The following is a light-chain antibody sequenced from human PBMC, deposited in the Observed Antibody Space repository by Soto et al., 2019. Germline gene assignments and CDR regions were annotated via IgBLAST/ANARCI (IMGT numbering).Light chain of an antibody. CDR3: QQYINYSRT. J-gene: IGKJ1*01. Sequence: DIQMTQSPSTLSASVGDRVTITCRASQSISGWLAWYQQKPGKAPNLLIYQTSTLESGVPSRFSGSGSGTEFTLTILSLQPDDFATFLCQQYINYSRTFVQGTKVE. CDR1: QSISGW. CDR2: QTS. V-gene: IGKV1-5*03.